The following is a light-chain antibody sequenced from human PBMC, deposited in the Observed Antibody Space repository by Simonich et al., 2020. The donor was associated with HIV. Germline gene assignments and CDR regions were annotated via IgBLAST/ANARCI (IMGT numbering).Light chain of an antibody. CDR3: QQYNNYPKT. Sequence: DIQMTQSPSTLSASVGDTVTITCRASQSISDWLAWYQQKPGKAPKLLVSEASSLEIGVPSRFSGSGSGTEFTLTISSLQPDDFATYYCQQYNNYPKTFGQGTKVEIK. J-gene: IGKJ1*01. V-gene: IGKV1-5*03. CDR2: EAS. CDR1: QSISDW.